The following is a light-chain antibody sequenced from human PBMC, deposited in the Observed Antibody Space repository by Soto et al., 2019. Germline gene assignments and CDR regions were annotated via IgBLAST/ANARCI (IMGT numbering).Light chain of an antibody. V-gene: IGKV3-15*01. CDR3: QQYNNWPLFT. CDR1: QSVRSN. CDR2: AAS. J-gene: IGKJ2*01. Sequence: EIVMTQSPATLSVSPGEKATLSCRASQSVRSNLAWYQQKPGQSPRLLIYAASTRATGIPAMFSGSGSGTEFTLTISSLQSEDFAVYYCQQYNNWPLFTFGQGTKLEIK.